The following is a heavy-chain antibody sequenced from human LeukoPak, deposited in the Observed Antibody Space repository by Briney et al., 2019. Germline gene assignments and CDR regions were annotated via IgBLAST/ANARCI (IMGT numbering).Heavy chain of an antibody. Sequence: GGSLRLSCAASGFTFSGYWMHWARQSPGKGLVWVSCINGDGSDTRYADSMKGRFTISRDNAKNTLYLQMNSLRVEDTAVYYCARGPRNKGFDPWGQGTLVTVSS. CDR2: INGDGSDT. CDR3: ARGPRNKGFDP. CDR1: GFTFSGYW. D-gene: IGHD1/OR15-1a*01. J-gene: IGHJ5*02. V-gene: IGHV3-74*01.